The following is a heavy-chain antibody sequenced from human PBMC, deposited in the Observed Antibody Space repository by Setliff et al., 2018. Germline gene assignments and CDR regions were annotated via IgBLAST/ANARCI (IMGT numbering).Heavy chain of an antibody. J-gene: IGHJ4*02. CDR2: ISPSGST. V-gene: IGHV4-4*07. CDR1: GGSISSYY. CDR3: ARSPSSGAYWNHRPFYSDY. D-gene: IGHD1-26*01. Sequence: PSETLSLTCTVSGGSISSYYWSWIRQPAGKGLEWIGHISPSGSTTYNPSVKSRVTISLDTSKNHFSLKLDSVTAADTALYYCARSPSSGAYWNHRPFYSDYWARGTLVTVSS.